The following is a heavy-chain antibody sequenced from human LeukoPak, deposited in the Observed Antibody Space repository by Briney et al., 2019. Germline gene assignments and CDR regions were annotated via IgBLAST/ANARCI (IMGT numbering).Heavy chain of an antibody. V-gene: IGHV4-34*01. CDR3: ARKGYSGSYGTNY. Sequence: SETLSLTCAVYGGSLSGYYWSWIRKPPGKGLEWIGEINHSGSTNYNPSLKSRVTISIDTSKNQFSLKLSSVTSTDTAVYYCARKGYSGSYGTNYWGQGTLVTVSS. CDR1: GGSLSGYY. J-gene: IGHJ4*02. D-gene: IGHD1-26*01. CDR2: INHSGST.